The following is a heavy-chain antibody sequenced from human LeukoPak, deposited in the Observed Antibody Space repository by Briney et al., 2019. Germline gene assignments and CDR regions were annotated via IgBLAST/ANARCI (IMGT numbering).Heavy chain of an antibody. Sequence: GGSLRLSCAASGFTFDDYGMSWVRQAPGKGLEWVSGINWNGGSTGYADSVKGRFTISRDNAKNSLYPQMNSLRAEDTALYHCARANYYDSSGYYLHWGQGTLVTVSS. D-gene: IGHD3-22*01. CDR2: INWNGGST. CDR3: ARANYYDSSGYYLH. CDR1: GFTFDDYG. V-gene: IGHV3-20*01. J-gene: IGHJ4*02.